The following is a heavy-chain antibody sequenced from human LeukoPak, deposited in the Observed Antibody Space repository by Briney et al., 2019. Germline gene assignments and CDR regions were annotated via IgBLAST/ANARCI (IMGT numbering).Heavy chain of an antibody. J-gene: IGHJ4*02. CDR2: IWHDGSHK. V-gene: IGHV3-33*01. CDR3: EREIFSSGSYPDF. Sequence: GRSLRLSCAASGFAFNTYAMHWVRQAPGQGLEWVALIWHDGSHKFYSNSVRGQFTISRDNSKNTVSLQINNLRPEDTAVYYCEREIFSSGSYPDFWGQGTLVTVSS. CDR1: GFAFNTYA. D-gene: IGHD3-10*01.